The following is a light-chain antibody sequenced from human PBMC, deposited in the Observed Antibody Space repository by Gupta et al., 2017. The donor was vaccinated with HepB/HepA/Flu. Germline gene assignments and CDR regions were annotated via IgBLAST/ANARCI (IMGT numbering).Light chain of an antibody. Sequence: LHMTESPASLSASVGDRVTVTCRTSQNIGKYLYWYQQKPGKAPNLIISTISTLQSGVPSRFSGSGSGTDFTLTISRLQPDDFATYYCQQSDSTQITFGQGTRMEIK. CDR1: QNIGKY. V-gene: IGKV1-39*01. CDR2: TIS. CDR3: QQSDSTQIT. J-gene: IGKJ5*01.